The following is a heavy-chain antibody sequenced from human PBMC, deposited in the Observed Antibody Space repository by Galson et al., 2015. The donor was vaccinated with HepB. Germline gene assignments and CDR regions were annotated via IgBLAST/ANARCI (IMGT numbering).Heavy chain of an antibody. J-gene: IGHJ4*02. CDR1: GGTFRNHI. Sequence: SVKVSCKASGGTFRNHIFSWVRQAPGQGLEWMGWINPKSGGTNYAQKFQGRVTMTRDTSISTAYMELSRLRSDDTAVYYCARRISGSYPDYWGQGTLVTVSS. CDR3: ARRISGSYPDY. V-gene: IGHV1-2*02. CDR2: INPKSGGT. D-gene: IGHD1-26*01.